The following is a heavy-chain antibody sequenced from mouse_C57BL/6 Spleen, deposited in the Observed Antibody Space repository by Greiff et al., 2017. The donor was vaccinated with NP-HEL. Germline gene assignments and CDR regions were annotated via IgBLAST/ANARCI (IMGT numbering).Heavy chain of an antibody. CDR1: GYAFSSSW. V-gene: IGHV1-82*01. CDR2: IYPGDGDT. Sequence: QVQLQQSGPELVKPGASVKISCKASGYAFSSSWMNWVKQRPGKGLEWIGRIYPGDGDTNYNGKFKGKATLTADKSSSTAYMQLSSLTSEDSAVSFCARLGFSYWYFDVWGTGTTVTVSS. CDR3: ARLGFSYWYFDV. J-gene: IGHJ1*03.